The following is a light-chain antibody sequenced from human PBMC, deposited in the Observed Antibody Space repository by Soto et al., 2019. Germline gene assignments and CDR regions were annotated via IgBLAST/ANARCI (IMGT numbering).Light chain of an antibody. CDR1: QSVSSSY. V-gene: IGKV3D-20*01. CDR3: QQYGSSPPIT. J-gene: IGKJ5*01. Sequence: EIVLTQSPATLSLSPGERATLSCEASQSVSSSYLAWYQQKPGLAPRLLIYDASSRATGIPDRFSGSGSGTHFTLTISRLEPEDFAVYYCQQYGSSPPITFGQGTRLEIK. CDR2: DAS.